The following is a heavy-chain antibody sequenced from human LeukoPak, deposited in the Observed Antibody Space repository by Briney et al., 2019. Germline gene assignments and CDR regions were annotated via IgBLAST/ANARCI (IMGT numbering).Heavy chain of an antibody. V-gene: IGHV3-7*03. CDR3: ARDRSSSWCPTFCWFDP. Sequence: GGSLRLSCAASGFSFSNYWMSWVRQAPGKGLEWVANIKQDGSEKYYVDSVKGRFTISRDNAKNSLYLQMNSLRAEDTAVYYCARDRSSSWCPTFCWFDPWGQGTLVTVSS. D-gene: IGHD6-13*01. CDR1: GFSFSNYW. J-gene: IGHJ5*02. CDR2: IKQDGSEK.